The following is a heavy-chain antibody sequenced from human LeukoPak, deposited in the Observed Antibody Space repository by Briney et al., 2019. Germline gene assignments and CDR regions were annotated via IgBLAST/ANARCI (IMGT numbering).Heavy chain of an antibody. J-gene: IGHJ4*02. D-gene: IGHD3-10*01. V-gene: IGHV3-30-3*01. CDR3: AKREEDYGSGSYYYFDY. Sequence: GGSLRLSCAASGFTFSSYAMHWVRQAPGKGLEWVAVISYDGSNKYYADSVKGRFTISRDNSKNTLYLQMNSLRAEDTAVYYCAKREEDYGSGSYYYFDYWGQGTLVTVSS. CDR2: ISYDGSNK. CDR1: GFTFSSYA.